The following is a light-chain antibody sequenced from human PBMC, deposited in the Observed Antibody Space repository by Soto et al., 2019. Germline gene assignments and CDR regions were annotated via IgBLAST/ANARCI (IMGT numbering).Light chain of an antibody. Sequence: DMEMTQSPSSLSASVGDRVTITCRASQSISNYLNWYQHKPGKVPKLLIYAASSLQSYVPTRFSGSGSGTDFTLTINSLQPEDFATYYYQQSYGTPLTFGGGTKIEIK. V-gene: IGKV1-39*01. CDR1: QSISNY. CDR2: AAS. J-gene: IGKJ4*01. CDR3: QQSYGTPLT.